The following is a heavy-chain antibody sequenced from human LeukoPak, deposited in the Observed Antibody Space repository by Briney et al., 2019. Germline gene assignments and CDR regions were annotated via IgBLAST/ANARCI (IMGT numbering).Heavy chain of an antibody. CDR2: INHSGST. CDR1: GGSFSDYY. J-gene: IGHJ5*02. D-gene: IGHD3-10*01. V-gene: IGHV4-34*01. Sequence: SETLSLTCAVYGGSFSDYYWSWIRQPPGKGLEWIGEINHSGSTNYNPSLKSRVTISVDTSKNQFSLKLSSVTAADTAVYYCARLIRRFGVFNWFDPWGQGTLVTVSS. CDR3: ARLIRRFGVFNWFDP.